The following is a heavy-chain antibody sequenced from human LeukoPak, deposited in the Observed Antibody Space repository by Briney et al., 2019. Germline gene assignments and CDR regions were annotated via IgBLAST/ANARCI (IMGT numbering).Heavy chain of an antibody. J-gene: IGHJ4*02. Sequence: PGGSLKLSCAASGFTFSGSPMHWVRQASGKGLEWVGCIRTKANNYATVYAASVKGRFTISRDDSENTAYLQMNSLKTEDTAVYYCTAAVAGTVSGGVWWGQGTLVTVSS. V-gene: IGHV3-73*01. CDR3: TAAVAGTVSGGVW. D-gene: IGHD6-13*01. CDR1: GFTFSGSP. CDR2: IRTKANNYAT.